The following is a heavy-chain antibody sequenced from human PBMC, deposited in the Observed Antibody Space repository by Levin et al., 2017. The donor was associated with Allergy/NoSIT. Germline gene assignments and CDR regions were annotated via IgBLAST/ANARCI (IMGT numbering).Heavy chain of an antibody. V-gene: IGHV4-59*01. J-gene: IGHJ5*02. Sequence: SQTLSLTCTVSGGSISSYYWSWIRQPPGKGLEWIGYIYYSGSTTYNPSLKSRVTISVDTSKNQFSLKLSSVTAADPAVYDGARGREGGSPYNWFDPWGQGTLVTVSS. D-gene: IGHD1-26*01. CDR3: ARGREGGSPYNWFDP. CDR2: IYYSGST. CDR1: GGSISSYY.